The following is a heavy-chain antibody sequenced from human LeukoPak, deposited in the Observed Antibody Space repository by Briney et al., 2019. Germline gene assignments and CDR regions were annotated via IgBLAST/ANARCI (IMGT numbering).Heavy chain of an antibody. CDR1: GGSISSGSFY. Sequence: SETLSLTCTVSGGSISSGSFYWSWIRQPAGKGLEWIGRIYTSGSTNYNPSLKSRVTISVDTSKNQFSLRVSSATAADTAVYYCATGAAGWLQLPGYGMDVWGQGTTVTVSS. V-gene: IGHV4-61*02. D-gene: IGHD5-24*01. CDR3: ATGAAGWLQLPGYGMDV. CDR2: IYTSGST. J-gene: IGHJ6*02.